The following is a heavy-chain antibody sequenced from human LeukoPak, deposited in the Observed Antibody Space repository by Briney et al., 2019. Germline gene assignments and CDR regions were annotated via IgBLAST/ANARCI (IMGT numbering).Heavy chain of an antibody. D-gene: IGHD4-17*01. V-gene: IGHV1-18*01. CDR1: GYTFTSYG. CDR3: ARAGDPVSPFDY. Sequence: ASVKVSCKASGYTFTSYGISWVRQAPGQGLEWMGWISAYNGNTNYAQKLQGRVTMTTDTSTSTAYMELSSLRSEDTAVYYCARAGDPVSPFDYWGQGTLVTVSS. J-gene: IGHJ4*02. CDR2: ISAYNGNT.